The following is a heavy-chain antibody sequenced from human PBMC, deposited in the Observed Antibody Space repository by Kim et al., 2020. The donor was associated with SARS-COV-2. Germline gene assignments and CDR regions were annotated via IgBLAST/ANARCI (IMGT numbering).Heavy chain of an antibody. J-gene: IGHJ6*02. CDR3: ARWITMVRGVINPLDYYYGMDV. CDR1: GFTFGDYG. CDR2: INWNGGST. D-gene: IGHD3-10*01. V-gene: IGHV3-20*04. Sequence: GGSLRLSCAASGFTFGDYGMSWVRQAPGKGLEWVSGINWNGGSTGYADSVKGRFTISRGNAKNSLYLQMNSLRAEDTALYYCARWITMVRGVINPLDYYYGMDVWGQGTTVTVSS.